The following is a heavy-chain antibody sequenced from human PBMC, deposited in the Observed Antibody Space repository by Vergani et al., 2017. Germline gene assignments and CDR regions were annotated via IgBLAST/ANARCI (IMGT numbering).Heavy chain of an antibody. CDR1: GGSISSSSYY. D-gene: IGHD5-12*01. CDR2: IYYSGST. Sequence: QLQLQESGPGLVKPSETLSLTCTVSGGSISSSSYYWSWIRQPPGKGLEWIGYIYYSGSTNYNPSLKSRVTISVDTAKNQFSLKLSSVTAADTAVYYCARGVVATKVIGDYWGQGTLVTVSS. J-gene: IGHJ4*02. CDR3: ARGVVATKVIGDY. V-gene: IGHV4-61*05.